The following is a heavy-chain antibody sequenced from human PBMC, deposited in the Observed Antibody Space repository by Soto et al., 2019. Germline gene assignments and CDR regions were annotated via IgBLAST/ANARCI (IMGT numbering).Heavy chain of an antibody. J-gene: IGHJ4*02. D-gene: IGHD2-2*01. V-gene: IGHV3-23*01. CDR2: VSDVGGGK. Sequence: GGSLRLSCVASGFTFSSYAMTWVRQAPGKGLEWVSGVSDVGGGKYYADSVKGRFAISRDNSKYILYLQMNSLRAEDTAVYYCAKHKYLVVEPAPMAIDYWGLGTLVTAPQ. CDR3: AKHKYLVVEPAPMAIDY. CDR1: GFTFSSYA.